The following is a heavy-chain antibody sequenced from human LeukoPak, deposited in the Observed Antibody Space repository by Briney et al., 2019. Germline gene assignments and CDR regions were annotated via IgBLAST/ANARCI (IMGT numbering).Heavy chain of an antibody. V-gene: IGHV1-69*05. J-gene: IGHJ6*03. CDR3: ARGLRVVVPAAIDYYYYYMDV. D-gene: IGHD2-2*01. CDR2: IIPIFGTA. Sequence: ASVKVSCKASGGTFSSYAISWVRQAPGQGLEWMGGIIPIFGTANYAQKFQGRVTITTDESTSTAYMELSSLRSEDTAVYYCARGLRVVVPAAIDYYYYYMDVWGKGTTVTVSS. CDR1: GGTFSSYA.